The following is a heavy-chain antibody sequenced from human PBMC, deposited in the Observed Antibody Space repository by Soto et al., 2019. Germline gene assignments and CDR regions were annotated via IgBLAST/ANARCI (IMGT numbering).Heavy chain of an antibody. J-gene: IGHJ4*02. Sequence: SVKVSCKASGFTFTSSAMQWVRQARGQRLEWIGWIVVGSGNTNYAQKFQERVTITRDMSTSTAYMELSSLRSEDTAVYYCAAVGDTAMVTSDYWGQGTLVTVSS. D-gene: IGHD5-18*01. V-gene: IGHV1-58*02. CDR3: AAVGDTAMVTSDY. CDR2: IVVGSGNT. CDR1: GFTFTSSA.